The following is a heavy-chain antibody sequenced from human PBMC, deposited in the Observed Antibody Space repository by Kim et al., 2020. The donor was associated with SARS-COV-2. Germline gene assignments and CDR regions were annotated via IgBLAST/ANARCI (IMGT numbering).Heavy chain of an antibody. CDR1: GFTFSSYS. CDR3: ARDNMVRRVVYYGMDV. Sequence: GGSLRLSCAASGFTFSSYSMNWVRQAPGKGLEWVSYISSSSSTIYYADSVKGRFTISRDNAKNSLYLQMNSLRDEDTAVYYCARDNMVRRVVYYGMDVWGQGTTFTVSS. V-gene: IGHV3-48*02. CDR2: ISSSSSTI. J-gene: IGHJ6*02. D-gene: IGHD3-10*01.